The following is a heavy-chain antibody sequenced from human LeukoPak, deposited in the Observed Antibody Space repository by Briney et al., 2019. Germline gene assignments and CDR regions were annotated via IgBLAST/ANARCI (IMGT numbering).Heavy chain of an antibody. CDR1: DGSISSYY. J-gene: IGHJ4*02. V-gene: IGHV4-59*01. D-gene: IGHD3-10*01. Sequence: SETLSLTCNISDGSISSYYWSWIRQPPGKGLEWIGYIYYRVTSDYNPSLKSRVTMSVDMSTSQISLKLSSVTAADTAVYYCARAVGGDGSGSLWGPGTLVTVSS. CDR2: IYYRVTS. CDR3: ARAVGGDGSGSL.